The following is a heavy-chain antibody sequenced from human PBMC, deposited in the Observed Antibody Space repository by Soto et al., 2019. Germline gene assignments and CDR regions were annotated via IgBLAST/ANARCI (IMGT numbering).Heavy chain of an antibody. CDR2: ISSSSSYI. CDR3: ASHANYDFWSGSWFDP. D-gene: IGHD3-3*01. V-gene: IGHV3-21*01. J-gene: IGHJ5*02. CDR1: GFTFSSYS. Sequence: GGSLRLSCAASGFTFSSYSMNWVRQAPGKGLEWVSSISSSSSYIYYADSVKGRFTISRDNAKNSLYLQMNSLRAEDTAVYYCASHANYDFWSGSWFDPWGQGTLVTVSS.